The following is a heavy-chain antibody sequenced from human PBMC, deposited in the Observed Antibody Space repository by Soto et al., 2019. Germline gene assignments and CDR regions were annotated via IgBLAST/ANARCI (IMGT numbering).Heavy chain of an antibody. D-gene: IGHD1-1*01. CDR2: ISAYTGDT. Sequence: QVQLVQSGAEVMKPGASVKVSCKGSGYTFSNYAVSWVRQAPGQGLEWIGWISAYTGDTRYSRKFQGRVTMTTDTSTSTVYMELRSLRSDDTAVYYCARSKEEGYNQAYWGQGTLVTVSS. J-gene: IGHJ4*02. CDR1: GYTFSNYA. V-gene: IGHV1-18*01. CDR3: ARSKEEGYNQAY.